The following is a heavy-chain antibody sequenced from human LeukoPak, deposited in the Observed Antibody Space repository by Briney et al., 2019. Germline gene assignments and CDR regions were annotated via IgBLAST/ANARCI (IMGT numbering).Heavy chain of an antibody. J-gene: IGHJ4*02. CDR2: ISSSSSTI. D-gene: IGHD1-26*01. CDR3: ARAPGSYYVPYYFDY. V-gene: IGHV3-48*01. CDR1: GFTFSSYS. Sequence: GGSLRLSCAASGFTFSSYSMNWVRQAPGKGLEWVSYISSSSSTIYYADSVKGRFTISRDNAKNSLYLQMNSLRAEDTAVYYCARAPGSYYVPYYFDYWGQGTLVTVSS.